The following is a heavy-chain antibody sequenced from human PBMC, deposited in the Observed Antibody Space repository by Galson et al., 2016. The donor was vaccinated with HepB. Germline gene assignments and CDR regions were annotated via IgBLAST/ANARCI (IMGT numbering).Heavy chain of an antibody. J-gene: IGHJ6*02. V-gene: IGHV3-21*01. D-gene: IGHD3-22*01. CDR3: ARFVGDYYDRSVYNYGMDV. CDR1: GFTFSSHG. CDR2: IDSSGVSI. Sequence: SLRLSCAASGFTFSSHGMNWVRQAPGKGLEWVSSIDSSGVSIHYADSLQGRFTVSRDNAEKSLFLEMNSLRVEDTAVYYCARFVGDYYDRSVYNYGMDVWGQGTTVAVSS.